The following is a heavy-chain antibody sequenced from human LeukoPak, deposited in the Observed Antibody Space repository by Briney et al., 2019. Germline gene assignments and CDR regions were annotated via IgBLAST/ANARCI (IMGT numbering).Heavy chain of an antibody. CDR2: IKQDGREK. CDR1: GFTFSSYW. CDR3: ARGSVYYYDSSGYDY. Sequence: GGSLRLSCAASGFTFSSYWMSWVRQAPGEGLEWVANIKQDGREKYYVDSVKGRFTISRDNAKNSLYLQMNSLRAEDTAVYYCARGSVYYYDSSGYDYWGQGTLVTVSS. J-gene: IGHJ4*02. D-gene: IGHD3-22*01. V-gene: IGHV3-7*01.